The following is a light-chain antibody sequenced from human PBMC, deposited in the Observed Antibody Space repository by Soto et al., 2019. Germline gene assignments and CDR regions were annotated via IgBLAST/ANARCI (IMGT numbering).Light chain of an antibody. J-gene: IGKJ4*01. CDR3: QQYYDYPFT. CDR1: QDISSY. Sequence: AIRMTQSPSSFSASTGDGVTITCRASQDISSYLAWYQQKPGKAPKLLIYAASTLQSGVPSRFSGSGSGTDFTLTISCLQSEDFATYYCQQYYDYPFTFGGGTKVEIK. CDR2: AAS. V-gene: IGKV1-8*01.